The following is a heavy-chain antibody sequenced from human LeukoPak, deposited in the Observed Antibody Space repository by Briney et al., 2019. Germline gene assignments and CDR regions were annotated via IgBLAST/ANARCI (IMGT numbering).Heavy chain of an antibody. Sequence: SETLSLTCTVSGGSISDYYWTWIRQPAGKGLEWIGRIYSTGSANYNPSLKSRVTISVDTSKNQFSLKLSSVTAADTAVYYCASSRGGCSSTSCYDYWGQGTPVTVSS. CDR3: ASSRGGCSSTSCYDY. V-gene: IGHV4-4*07. D-gene: IGHD2-2*01. CDR1: GGSISDYY. J-gene: IGHJ4*02. CDR2: IYSTGSA.